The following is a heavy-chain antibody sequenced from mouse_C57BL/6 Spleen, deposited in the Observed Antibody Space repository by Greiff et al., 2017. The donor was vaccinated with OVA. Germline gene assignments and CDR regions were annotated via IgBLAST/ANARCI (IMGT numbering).Heavy chain of an antibody. Sequence: VHVKQSGPVLVKPGASVKMSCKASGYTFTDYYMNWVKQSHGKSLEWIGVINPYNGGTSYNQKFKGKATLTVDKSSSTAYMELNSLTSEDSAVYYCAKGEWLLRGFAYWGQWTLVTVSA. V-gene: IGHV1-19*01. CDR2: INPYNGGT. D-gene: IGHD2-3*01. CDR1: GYTFTDYY. J-gene: IGHJ3*01. CDR3: AKGEWLLRGFAY.